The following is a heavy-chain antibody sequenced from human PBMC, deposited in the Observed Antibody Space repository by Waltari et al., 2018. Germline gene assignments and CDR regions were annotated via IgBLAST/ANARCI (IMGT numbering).Heavy chain of an antibody. D-gene: IGHD5-12*01. CDR3: TRLLSGYAYYFDY. V-gene: IGHV3-49*04. J-gene: IGHJ4*02. CDR1: GFTFGDYA. Sequence: EVQLVESGGGLVQPGRSLRLSCTASGFTFGDYAMSWVRQAPGKGLEWVGFIRSKAYGGTTEYAASVKGRFTISRDDSKSIAYLQMNSLKTEDTAVYYCTRLLSGYAYYFDYWGQGTLVTVSS. CDR2: IRSKAYGGTT.